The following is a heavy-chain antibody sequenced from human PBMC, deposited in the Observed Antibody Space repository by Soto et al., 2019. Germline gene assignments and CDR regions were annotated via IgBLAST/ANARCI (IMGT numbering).Heavy chain of an antibody. Sequence: QVQLVQSGAEVKKPGSSVKVSCKASGGTFSSYTISWVRQAPGQGLEWMGRIIPILGIANYAQKFQGRVTITADKSTSTAYMELSSLRSEDTAVYYCAREYNGYDYAPNYYYYYMDVWGKGTTVTVSS. CDR2: IIPILGIA. CDR1: GGTFSSYT. J-gene: IGHJ6*03. D-gene: IGHD5-12*01. CDR3: AREYNGYDYAPNYYYYYMDV. V-gene: IGHV1-69*02.